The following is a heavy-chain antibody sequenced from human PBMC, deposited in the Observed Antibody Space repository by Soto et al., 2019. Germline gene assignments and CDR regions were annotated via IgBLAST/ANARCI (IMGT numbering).Heavy chain of an antibody. CDR3: ARGRYCLTGRCFPNWFDS. J-gene: IGHJ5*01. Sequence: SETLSLTFSVSGDSISSVDYFWAWIRQPPGQALEYIGYIYKSATTYYNPSFESRVAISLDTSKSQFSLNVTSVTAADTAVYFCARGRYCLTGRCFPNWFDSWGQGTLGT. D-gene: IGHD2-15*01. CDR1: GDSISSVDYF. CDR2: IYKSATT. V-gene: IGHV4-30-4*01.